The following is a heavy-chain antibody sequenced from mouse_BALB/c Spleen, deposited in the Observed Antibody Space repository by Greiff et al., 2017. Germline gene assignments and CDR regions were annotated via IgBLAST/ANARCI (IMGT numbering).Heavy chain of an antibody. V-gene: IGHV3-2*02. J-gene: IGHJ4*01. Sequence: VQLQQSGPGLVKPSQSLSLTCTVTGYSITSDYAWNWIRQFPGNKLEWMGYISYSGSTSYNPSLKSRISITRDTSKNQFFLQLNSVTTEDTATYYCARFEDFYYAMDYWGQGTSVTVSS. CDR2: ISYSGST. CDR3: ARFEDFYYAMDY. CDR1: GYSITSDYA.